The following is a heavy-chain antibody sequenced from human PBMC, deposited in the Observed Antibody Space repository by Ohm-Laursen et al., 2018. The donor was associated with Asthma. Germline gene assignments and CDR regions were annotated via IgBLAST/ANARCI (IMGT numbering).Heavy chain of an antibody. V-gene: IGHV3-30-3*01. D-gene: IGHD3-3*01. Sequence: SLRLSCSASGFTFRSYAMHWVRQAPGKGLEWVAVGGSYYDGGLKYYADSVNGRFTVSRDDSKNTLYLQMNSLRPDDTAVYYCARDVMEWYLPAFDFWGQGTLVTVSS. CDR3: ARDVMEWYLPAFDF. CDR1: GFTFRSYA. J-gene: IGHJ4*02. CDR2: GGSYYDGGLK.